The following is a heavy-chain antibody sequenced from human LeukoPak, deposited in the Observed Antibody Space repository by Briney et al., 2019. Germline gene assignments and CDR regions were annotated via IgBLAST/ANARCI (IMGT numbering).Heavy chain of an antibody. CDR1: GGSISSSSYY. D-gene: IGHD3-10*01. CDR3: ARSEVRGVRSFDY. V-gene: IGHV4-39*07. Sequence: PSETLSLTCTVSGGSISSSSYYWGWIRQPPGKGLEWIGSIYYSGSTYYNPSLKSRVTISVDTSKNQFSLKLSSVTAADTAVYYCARSEVRGVRSFDYWGQGTLVTVSS. J-gene: IGHJ4*02. CDR2: IYYSGST.